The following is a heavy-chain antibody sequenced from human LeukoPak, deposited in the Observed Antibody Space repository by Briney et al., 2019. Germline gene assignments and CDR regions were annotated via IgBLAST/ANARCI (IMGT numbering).Heavy chain of an antibody. V-gene: IGHV1-3*01. Sequence: ASVTVSFKVSGYTFTSYAMHWVRQPPGQRLEWMGWINAGNGNTNYAQKLQGRVTITTDTSTGTAYMELRSLRSDDTAVYYCARDRWVAGTVYYYGMDVWGQGTTVTVSS. J-gene: IGHJ6*02. CDR1: GYTFTSYA. CDR2: INAGNGNT. CDR3: ARDRWVAGTVYYYGMDV. D-gene: IGHD6-19*01.